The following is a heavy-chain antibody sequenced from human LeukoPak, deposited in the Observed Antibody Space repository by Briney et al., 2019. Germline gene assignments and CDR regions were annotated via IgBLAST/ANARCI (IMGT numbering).Heavy chain of an antibody. D-gene: IGHD3-10*01. V-gene: IGHV3-23*01. Sequence: GGSLRLSCAASGFTFSSYATSWVRQAPGKGLEWVSAISGSGGSTYYADSVKGRFTISRDNSKNTLYLQMNSLRAEDTAVYYCAKDLPALGSGSYYDYWGQGTLVTVSS. J-gene: IGHJ4*02. CDR1: GFTFSSYA. CDR3: AKDLPALGSGSYYDY. CDR2: ISGSGGST.